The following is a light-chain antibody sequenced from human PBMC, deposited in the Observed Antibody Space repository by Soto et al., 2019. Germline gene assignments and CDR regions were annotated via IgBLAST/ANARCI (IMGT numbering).Light chain of an antibody. J-gene: IGKJ3*01. CDR1: QSVSNNY. V-gene: IGKV3-20*01. Sequence: ESVLTQSPGILSSSPGERATLSCRASQSVSNNYLAWYQQKPGQAPRLLIYGASSRATGIPDRFSGSGSGTDFTLTISRLEPEDFAVYYCKQYGSSPPFTFGPGTKVDIK. CDR3: KQYGSSPPFT. CDR2: GAS.